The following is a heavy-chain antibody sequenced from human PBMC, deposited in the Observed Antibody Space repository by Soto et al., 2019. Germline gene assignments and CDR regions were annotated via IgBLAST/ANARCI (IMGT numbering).Heavy chain of an antibody. CDR2: IYYSGST. J-gene: IGHJ4*02. Sequence: QVQLQESGPGLVKPSQTLSLTCTVSDGSISSGDYYWSWIRQPPGKGLEWIGYIYYSGSTYYNPSLKSRVTISVYTSKNQFSLKLSSVTAADTAVYYCARDHKARRRFDYWGQGTLVTVSS. CDR3: ARDHKARRRFDY. V-gene: IGHV4-30-4*01. CDR1: DGSISSGDYY.